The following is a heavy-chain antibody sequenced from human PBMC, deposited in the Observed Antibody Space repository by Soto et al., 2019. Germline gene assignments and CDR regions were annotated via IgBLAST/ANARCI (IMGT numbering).Heavy chain of an antibody. D-gene: IGHD4-17*01. CDR3: AGGTTVGFPFNY. Sequence: ASVKVSCKASGYTLTNFGFSWVRQAPGQGLEWMGWISAYNGHTNYAQKVQGRVTMTTDTSTSTAYMELRSLRSDDTAVYYCAGGTTVGFPFNYWGQGTLVTVSS. CDR1: GYTLTNFG. CDR2: ISAYNGHT. J-gene: IGHJ4*02. V-gene: IGHV1-18*01.